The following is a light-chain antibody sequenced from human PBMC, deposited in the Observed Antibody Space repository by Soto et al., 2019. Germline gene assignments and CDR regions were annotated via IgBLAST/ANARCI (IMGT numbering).Light chain of an antibody. V-gene: IGLV1-40*01. J-gene: IGLJ3*02. CDR2: ADS. CDR3: LSYDNSLSGSV. CDR1: SSNIGAGYD. Sequence: QSVLTQPPSVSGAQGQRVTISCTGSSSNIGAGYDVSWYQQLPGTAPKLLIFADSNRPSGVPDRFSGSSSGTSASLAITGLQAEDEADYYCLSYDNSLSGSVFGGGTKLTVL.